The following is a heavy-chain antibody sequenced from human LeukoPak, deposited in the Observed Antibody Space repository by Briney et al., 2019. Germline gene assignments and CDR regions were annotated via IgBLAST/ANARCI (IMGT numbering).Heavy chain of an antibody. Sequence: GGSLRLSCSASGFTFSSYAMHWVRQAPGKGLEYVSAISSNGGSTYYADSVKGRFTISRDNSKNTLYLQMSSLRAEDTAVYYCVKDCSYYYGSGSPLDYWGQGILVTVSS. CDR3: VKDCSYYYGSGSPLDY. V-gene: IGHV3-64D*06. D-gene: IGHD3-10*01. CDR2: ISSNGGST. J-gene: IGHJ4*02. CDR1: GFTFSSYA.